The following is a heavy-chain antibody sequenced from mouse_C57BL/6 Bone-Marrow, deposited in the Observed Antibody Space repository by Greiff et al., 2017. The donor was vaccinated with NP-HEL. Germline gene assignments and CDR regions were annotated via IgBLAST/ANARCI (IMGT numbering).Heavy chain of an antibody. Sequence: EVQVVASGGGLVKPGGSLKLSCAASGFTFSDYGMHWVRQAPEKGLEWVAYISSGSSTIYYADTVKGRFTISRDNAKNTLFLQMTSLRSEDTAMYYCASLGLPHRGFAYWGQGTLVTVSA. V-gene: IGHV5-17*01. CDR1: GFTFSDYG. CDR3: ASLGLPHRGFAY. D-gene: IGHD2-10*01. J-gene: IGHJ3*01. CDR2: ISSGSSTI.